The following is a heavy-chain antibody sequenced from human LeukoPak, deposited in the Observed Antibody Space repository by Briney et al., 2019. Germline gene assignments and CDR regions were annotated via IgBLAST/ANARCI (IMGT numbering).Heavy chain of an antibody. V-gene: IGHV3-53*01. J-gene: IGHJ4*02. CDR2: IYSGGST. CDR3: ARSPRRYFDY. Sequence: GGSLRLSCAASGFTVSSNYMSWVRQAPGKGLEWVSVIYSGGSTYYADSVKGRFTNSRDNSKNTLYLQMNSLRAEDTAVYYCARSPRRYFDYWGQGTLVTVSS. CDR1: GFTVSSNY.